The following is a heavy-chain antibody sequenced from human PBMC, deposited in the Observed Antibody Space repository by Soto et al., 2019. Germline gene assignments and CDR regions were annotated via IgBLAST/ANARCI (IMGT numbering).Heavy chain of an antibody. J-gene: IGHJ2*01. CDR2: INQGGNEI. CDR3: ARVAIPTYFDL. V-gene: IGHV3-7*04. Sequence: PGGSLRLSCAASGFTFSNYWMGWVRQGPGKGLEWVANINQGGNEIYSVDSVKGRSTISRDNAKNSLHLQINSLRVEDTAVYYCARVAIPTYFDLWGRGILVTVSS. CDR1: GFTFSNYW.